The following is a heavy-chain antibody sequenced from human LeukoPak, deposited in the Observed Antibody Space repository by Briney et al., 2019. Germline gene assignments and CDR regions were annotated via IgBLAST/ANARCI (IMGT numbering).Heavy chain of an antibody. CDR1: EYSFTRYY. CDR3: ARVVYSGTSRGGLDY. J-gene: IGHJ4*02. V-gene: IGHV1-46*01. CDR2: MDPSGGST. Sequence: ARVNVSRKPSEYSFTRYYLHCVRQAPGQGVERMGIMDPSGGSTCHEQKYQGRVTMTRETATSAVYMELGSLRSEDGGAYCCARVVYSGTSRGGLDYWGEGTLVTVSS. D-gene: IGHD1-26*01.